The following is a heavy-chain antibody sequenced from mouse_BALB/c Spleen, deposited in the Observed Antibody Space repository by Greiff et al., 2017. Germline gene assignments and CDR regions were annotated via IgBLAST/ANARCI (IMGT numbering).Heavy chain of an antibody. CDR2: ISDGGSYT. V-gene: IGHV5-4*02. CDR1: GFTFSDYY. Sequence: EVHLVESGGGLVKPGGSLKLSCAASGFTFSDYYMYWVRQTPEKRLEWVATISDGGSYTYYPDSVKGRFTISRDNAKNNLYLQMSSLKSEDTAMYYCARYYYGYGFAYWGQGTLVTVSA. D-gene: IGHD1-2*01. CDR3: ARYYYGYGFAY. J-gene: IGHJ3*01.